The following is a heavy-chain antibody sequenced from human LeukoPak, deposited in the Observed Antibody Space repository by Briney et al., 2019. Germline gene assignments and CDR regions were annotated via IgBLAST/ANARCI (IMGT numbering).Heavy chain of an antibody. CDR3: ARIPPAYYDILTGIYYYYGMDV. CDR2: ISSSSSYI. CDR1: GFTFSSYE. D-gene: IGHD3-9*01. V-gene: IGHV3-21*01. J-gene: IGHJ6*02. Sequence: GGSLRLSCAASGFTFSSYEMNWVRQAPGKGPEWVSSISSSSSYIYYADSVKGRFTISRDNAKNSLYLQMNSLRAEDTAVYYCARIPPAYYDILTGIYYYYGMDVWGQGTTVTVSS.